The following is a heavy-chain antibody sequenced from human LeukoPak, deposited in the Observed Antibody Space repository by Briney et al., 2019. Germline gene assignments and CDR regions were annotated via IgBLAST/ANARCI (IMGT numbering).Heavy chain of an antibody. CDR2: ISSSGSTK. CDR3: ARVLRYCSGGNCYSGGLGYMDV. D-gene: IGHD2-15*01. CDR1: GFTFSDYY. V-gene: IGHV3-11*01. J-gene: IGHJ6*03. Sequence: GGSLRLSCAASGFTFSDYYMSWIRQAPGKGLEYVSLISSSGSTKYYADSVKGRFTISRDNAKNSLFLQMNSLRAEDTAVYYCARVLRYCSGGNCYSGGLGYMDVWGKGTTVTISS.